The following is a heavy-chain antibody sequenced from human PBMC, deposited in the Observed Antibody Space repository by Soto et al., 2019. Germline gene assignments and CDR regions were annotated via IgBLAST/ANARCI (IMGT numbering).Heavy chain of an antibody. CDR2: IYYSGST. CDR1: GGSVSSGSYY. D-gene: IGHD3-22*01. J-gene: IGHJ4*02. CDR3: ARMYYYDSSGPFDY. V-gene: IGHV4-61*01. Sequence: PSETLSLTCTISGGSVSSGSYYWSWIRQSPGKGLEWIGYIYYSGSTNYNPSLKSRLTISVDASKNQFSLKLSSVTAADTAVYYCARMYYYDSSGPFDYWGQGTLVTVSS.